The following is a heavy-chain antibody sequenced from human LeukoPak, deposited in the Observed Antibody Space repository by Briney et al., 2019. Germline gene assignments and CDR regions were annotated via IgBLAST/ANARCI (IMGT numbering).Heavy chain of an antibody. D-gene: IGHD3-10*01. J-gene: IGHJ4*02. Sequence: PGRSLRLSCAASGFTFDDYAMHWVRQAPGKGLEWVSGISWNSGSIGYADSVKGRFTMSRDNSQNTLYLQMNSLRAEDTAVYYCAKEMYSYGSGGMFDYWGQGTLVTVSS. V-gene: IGHV3-9*01. CDR3: AKEMYSYGSGGMFDY. CDR1: GFTFDDYA. CDR2: ISWNSGSI.